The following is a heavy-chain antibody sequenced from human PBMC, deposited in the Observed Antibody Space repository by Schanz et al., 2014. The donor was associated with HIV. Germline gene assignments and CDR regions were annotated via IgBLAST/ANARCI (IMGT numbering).Heavy chain of an antibody. J-gene: IGHJ6*02. CDR1: GYTFISYG. CDR3: ARAAFSSEYYYGMDV. CDR2: ISAYNGNT. D-gene: IGHD3-3*02. V-gene: IGHV1-18*01. Sequence: QVQLVQSGPEVKKPGASVKVSCKASGYTFISYGISWVRQAPGQGLEWMGWISAYNGNTNYAQKLQGRVTMTTDTSTSTAYMDLRSLRSDDTAVYFCARAAFSSEYYYGMDVWGQGTTVTVSS.